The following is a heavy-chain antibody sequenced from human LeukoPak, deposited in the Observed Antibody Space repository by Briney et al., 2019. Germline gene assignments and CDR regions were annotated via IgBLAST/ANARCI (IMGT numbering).Heavy chain of an antibody. Sequence: GGSLRLSCAASGFTFSSYAMSWVRQAPGKGLKWVSAIYSGGSTYYADSVKGRFTISRDNSKNTLYLQMNSLRAEDTAVYYCARRGKDFWSGYYTGLDYWGQGTLVTVSS. V-gene: IGHV3-66*02. CDR3: ARRGKDFWSGYYTGLDY. CDR1: GFTFSSYA. CDR2: IYSGGST. D-gene: IGHD3-3*01. J-gene: IGHJ4*02.